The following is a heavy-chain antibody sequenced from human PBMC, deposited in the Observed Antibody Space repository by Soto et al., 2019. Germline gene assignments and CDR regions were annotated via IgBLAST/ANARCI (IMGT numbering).Heavy chain of an antibody. V-gene: IGHV3-15*01. CDR1: GFTFSNAW. J-gene: IGHJ6*02. D-gene: IGHD3-3*01. CDR2: IKSKTDGGTT. Sequence: PGGSLRLSCAASGFTFSNAWMSWVRQAPGKGLEWVGRIKSKTDGGTTDYAAPMKGRFTISRDDSKNTLYLRMNSLKTEDTAVYYCCYDFWRPTYYYYGMDVWGQGTTVTVSS. CDR3: CYDFWRPTYYYYGMDV.